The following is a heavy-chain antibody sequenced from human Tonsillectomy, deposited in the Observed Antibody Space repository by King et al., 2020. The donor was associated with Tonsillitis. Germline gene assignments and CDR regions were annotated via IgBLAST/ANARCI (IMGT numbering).Heavy chain of an antibody. D-gene: IGHD3-22*01. CDR3: ARVREDYYDSSGYDY. J-gene: IGHJ4*02. V-gene: IGHV1-18*04. CDR2: ISDYNGKT. Sequence: VQLVESGAEVKKPGASVKVSCKASGYTFTSYGISWVRQAPGQGLEWMGWISDYNGKTNYAQKFQGRVTMATDTSTSTAYMELRSQRSDDTAVYYCARVREDYYDSSGYDYWGQGTLVTVSS. CDR1: GYTFTSYG.